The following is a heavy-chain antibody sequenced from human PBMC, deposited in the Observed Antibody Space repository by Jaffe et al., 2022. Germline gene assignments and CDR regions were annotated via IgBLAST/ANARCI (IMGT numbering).Heavy chain of an antibody. CDR1: GGSFSGYY. CDR2: INHSGST. Sequence: QVQLQQWGAGLLKPSETLSLTCAVYGGSFSGYYWSWIRQPPGKGLEWIGEINHSGSTNYNPSLKSRVTISVDTSKNQFSLKLSSVTAADTAVYYCARGVLLWFREPARRWFDPWGQGTLVTVSS. D-gene: IGHD3-10*01. CDR3: ARGVLLWFREPARRWFDP. V-gene: IGHV4-34*01. J-gene: IGHJ5*02.